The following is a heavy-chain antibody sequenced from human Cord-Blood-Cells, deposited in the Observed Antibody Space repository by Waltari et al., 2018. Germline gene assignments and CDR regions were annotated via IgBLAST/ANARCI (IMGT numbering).Heavy chain of an antibody. CDR1: GGSISSSNW. D-gene: IGHD3-22*01. Sequence: QVQLQESGPGLVKPSGTLSLTCAVSGGSISSSNWWSWVRQPPGKGLEWIGEIYHSGSNNYNPTLKGRVTISVDKSKNQFSLKLGSGTAADTAVYYCARASRYYDSSGYYAFDIWGQGTMVTVSS. CDR2: IYHSGSN. CDR3: ARASRYYDSSGYYAFDI. J-gene: IGHJ3*02. V-gene: IGHV4-4*02.